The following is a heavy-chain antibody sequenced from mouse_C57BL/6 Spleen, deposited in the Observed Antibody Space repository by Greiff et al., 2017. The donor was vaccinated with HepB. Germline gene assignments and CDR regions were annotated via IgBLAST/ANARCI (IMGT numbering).Heavy chain of an antibody. CDR1: GFNIKDYY. V-gene: IGHV14-1*01. CDR3: TLIYYGNPHWYFDV. CDR2: IDPEDGDT. D-gene: IGHD2-1*01. J-gene: IGHJ1*03. Sequence: EVQLQESGAELVRPGASVKLSCTASGFNIKDYYMHWVKQRPEQGLEWIGRIDPEDGDTEYAPKFQGKATMTADTSSNTAYLQLSSLTSEDPAVYCCTLIYYGNPHWYFDVWGTGTTVTVSS.